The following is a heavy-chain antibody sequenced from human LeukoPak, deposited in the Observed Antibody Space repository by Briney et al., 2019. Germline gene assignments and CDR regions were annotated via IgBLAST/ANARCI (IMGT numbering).Heavy chain of an antibody. CDR2: IYTSGST. CDR1: GGSISSYY. Sequence: AETLSLTCTVSGGSISSYYWSWIRQPAGKGLEWIGRIYTSGSTNYNPSLKSRVTMSVDTSKNQFSLKLSSVTAADTAVYYCARDRFSSGWSWFDPWGQGTLVTVSS. CDR3: ARDRFSSGWSWFDP. J-gene: IGHJ5*02. V-gene: IGHV4-4*07. D-gene: IGHD6-19*01.